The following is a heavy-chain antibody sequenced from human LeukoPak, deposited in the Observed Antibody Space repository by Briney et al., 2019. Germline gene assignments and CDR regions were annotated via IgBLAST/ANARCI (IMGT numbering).Heavy chain of an antibody. CDR1: GYSISSGHF. Sequence: SETLSLTCTVSGYSISSGHFWSWIRQPPGKGLEWIGSIYGSGTTYYDPPLRSRASISADTSKNHFSLELSSVTAADTAVYYCASVGGGSPYWGQGTLVTVSS. CDR2: IYGSGTT. V-gene: IGHV4-38-2*02. J-gene: IGHJ4*02. CDR3: ASVGGGSPY. D-gene: IGHD3-16*01.